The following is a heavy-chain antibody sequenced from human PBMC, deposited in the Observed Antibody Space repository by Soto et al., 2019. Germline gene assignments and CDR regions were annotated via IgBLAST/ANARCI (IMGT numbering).Heavy chain of an antibody. CDR3: ARACSSNSCYDVFDY. J-gene: IGHJ4*02. CDR1: GGSISSYY. D-gene: IGHD2-2*01. CDR2: IYTSGST. V-gene: IGHV4-4*07. Sequence: TLSLTCTVSGGSISSYYWSWIRQPAGKGLEWIGRIYTSGSTNYNPSLKSRVTMSVDTSKNQFSLKLSSVAAADTAVYYCARACSSNSCYDVFDYWGQGTLITVSS.